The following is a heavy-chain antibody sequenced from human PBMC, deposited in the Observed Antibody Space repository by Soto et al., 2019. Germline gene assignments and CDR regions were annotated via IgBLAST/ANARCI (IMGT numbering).Heavy chain of an antibody. J-gene: IGHJ6*02. CDR2: IKQDGSEQ. CDR1: VFTFSSYW. Sequence: GGALRLSCAASVFTFSSYWMSWFRQAPVKVLEWVANIKQDGSEQYYVDSVKGRFTISRDNAKNSLYLQMNSLRAEDTAVYYCARDRLEDCTNGVCYIYYGMDVWGQGTTVTVSS. D-gene: IGHD2-8*01. V-gene: IGHV3-7*03. CDR3: ARDRLEDCTNGVCYIYYGMDV.